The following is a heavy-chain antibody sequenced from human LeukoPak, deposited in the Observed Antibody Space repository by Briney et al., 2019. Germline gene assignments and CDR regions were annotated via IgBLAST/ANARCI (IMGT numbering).Heavy chain of an antibody. D-gene: IGHD2-2*01. V-gene: IGHV3-23*01. CDR1: GFTFSSYA. CDR3: AKDASSWFEYFPH. Sequence: GASLKISCAASGFTFSSYAMTWVRQAPGKGLEWVSGISGSGGSTFYAGSVKGRFTISRDNYENTLYLHVNSLRADDTAVYYCAKDASSWFEYFPHWGQGTLVSVSS. CDR2: ISGSGGST. J-gene: IGHJ1*01.